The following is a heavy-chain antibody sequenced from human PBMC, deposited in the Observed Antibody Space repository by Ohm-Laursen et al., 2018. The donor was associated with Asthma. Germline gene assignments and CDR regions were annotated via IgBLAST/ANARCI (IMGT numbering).Heavy chain of an antibody. J-gene: IGHJ4*02. CDR3: ARDLAYYFDS. Sequence: TLSLTWSISGGSISSSNWWSWVRQPPGKGLEWIGEIYHSGNINYNPSLKSRVTMSVDKSKNQFSLNLSSVTAADTAVYYCARDLAYYFDSWGQGTLVTVSS. V-gene: IGHV4-4*02. CDR1: GGSISSSNW. CDR2: IYHSGNI.